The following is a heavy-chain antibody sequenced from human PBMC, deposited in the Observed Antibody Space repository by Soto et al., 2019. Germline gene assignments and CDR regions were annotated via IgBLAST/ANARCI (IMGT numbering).Heavy chain of an antibody. V-gene: IGHV1-3*01. J-gene: IGHJ3*02. CDR3: AKWHSSLGAFDI. CDR2: INAGNGNT. Sequence: EASVKVSCKASGYTFTSYAMHWVRQAPGQRLEWMGWINAGNGNTKYSQKFQGRVTITRDTSASTAYMELSSLRSEDTAVYYCAKWHSSLGAFDIWGQGTMVTVSS. D-gene: IGHD6-6*01. CDR1: GYTFTSYA.